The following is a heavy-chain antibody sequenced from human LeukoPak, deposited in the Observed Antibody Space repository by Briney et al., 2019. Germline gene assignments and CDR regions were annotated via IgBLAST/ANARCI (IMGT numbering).Heavy chain of an antibody. Sequence: SETLSLTCAVYGGSFSGYYWSWIRQPPGKGLEWIGEINHSGSTNYNPSLRSRVTISVDTSKNQFSLKLSSVTAADTAVYYCARAGRIMITFGDNWFDPWGQGTLVTVSS. CDR1: GGSFSGYY. D-gene: IGHD3-16*01. CDR2: INHSGST. CDR3: ARAGRIMITFGDNWFDP. J-gene: IGHJ5*02. V-gene: IGHV4-34*01.